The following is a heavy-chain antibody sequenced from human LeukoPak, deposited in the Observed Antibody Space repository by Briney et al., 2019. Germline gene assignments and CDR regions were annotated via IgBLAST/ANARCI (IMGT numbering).Heavy chain of an antibody. CDR3: AKPFTQTPYAIGWYTCDS. V-gene: IGHV3-23*01. CDR2: VSSSGAAT. D-gene: IGHD6-19*01. CDR1: GFTFSTYA. Sequence: GGPLRLSCAASGFTFSTYAMTWARQAPGKGLRWFSGVSSSGAATYYADSVKGRFTISRDNSRSTLYLHMNSLRADDTAVYYCAKPFTQTPYAIGWYTCDSWGQGTLVTVSS. J-gene: IGHJ4*02.